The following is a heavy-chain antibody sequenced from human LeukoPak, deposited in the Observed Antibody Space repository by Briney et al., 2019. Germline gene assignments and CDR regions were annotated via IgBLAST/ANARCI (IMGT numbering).Heavy chain of an antibody. Sequence: ASVKVSCKASGYTFTSYYMHWVRQAPGQGLEWMGIINPSGGSTNYADSVKGRFTISRDNAKNTLYLQMNSLRAEDTAVYYCARGADSGYSSDNWGQGTLVSVSS. V-gene: IGHV1-46*04. D-gene: IGHD3-9*01. CDR2: INPSGGST. J-gene: IGHJ4*02. CDR3: ARGADSGYSSDN. CDR1: GYTFTSYY.